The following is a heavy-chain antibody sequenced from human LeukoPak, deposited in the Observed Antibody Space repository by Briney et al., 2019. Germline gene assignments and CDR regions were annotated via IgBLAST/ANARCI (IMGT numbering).Heavy chain of an antibody. Sequence: GGSLRLSCAASGFTFSSYWMPWVRQAPGKGLVWVSRINSDGSSTSYADSVKGRFTISRDNAKNTLYLQMNSLRAEDTALYYCAKGVNSGYGLDAFDIWGQGTMVTVSS. J-gene: IGHJ3*02. CDR3: AKGVNSGYGLDAFDI. CDR2: INSDGSST. D-gene: IGHD5-12*01. CDR1: GFTFSSYW. V-gene: IGHV3-74*01.